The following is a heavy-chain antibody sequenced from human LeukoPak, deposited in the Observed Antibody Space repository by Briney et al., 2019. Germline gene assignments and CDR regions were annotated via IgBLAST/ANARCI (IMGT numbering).Heavy chain of an antibody. CDR2: IYTSGST. CDR1: GGSISSYY. Sequence: SETLSLTCTVSGGSISSYYWSWIRQPAGKGPEWIGRIYTSGSTNYNPPLKSRVTMSVDTSKNQFSLKLTSVTAADTAVYYCARAKDNYRGNDAFDIWGQGTMVTVSS. CDR3: ARAKDNYRGNDAFDI. V-gene: IGHV4-4*07. J-gene: IGHJ3*02. D-gene: IGHD4/OR15-4a*01.